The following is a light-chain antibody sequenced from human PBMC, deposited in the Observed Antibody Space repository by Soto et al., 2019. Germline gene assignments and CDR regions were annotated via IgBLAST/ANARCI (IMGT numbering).Light chain of an antibody. Sequence: EIVLTQSPGTLSLSPGERATLSCRASQSVTSSYLAWYQQKPGQAPRLLIYSASSRATGVPDRFSGSGSATDFTLTISRVEPEDFAVYYCQQYGSSRNTFGQGTKLDIK. CDR3: QQYGSSRNT. V-gene: IGKV3-20*01. CDR2: SAS. J-gene: IGKJ2*01. CDR1: QSVTSSY.